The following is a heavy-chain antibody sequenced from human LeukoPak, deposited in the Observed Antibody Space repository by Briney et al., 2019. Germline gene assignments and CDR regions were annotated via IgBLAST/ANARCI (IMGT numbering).Heavy chain of an antibody. J-gene: IGHJ4*02. V-gene: IGHV3-23*01. Sequence: GGSLRLSCAASAFTFSSYGMSWVRQAPGKGLEWVSAISGDGRDIFYADAVKGRFTTSRDNSKNTLHLQMNSLRPADTAVYYCAKLWNEVGTTIYWGQGTLVTVSS. CDR1: AFTFSSYG. CDR3: AKLWNEVGTTIY. D-gene: IGHD1-26*01. CDR2: ISGDGRDI.